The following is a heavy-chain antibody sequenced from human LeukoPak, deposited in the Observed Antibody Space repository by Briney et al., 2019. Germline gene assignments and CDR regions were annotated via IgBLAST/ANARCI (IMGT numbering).Heavy chain of an antibody. CDR1: GFTFSSYG. Sequence: GSLRLSCAASGFTFSSYGMHWVRQAPGKGLEWVAFIRYDGSNKYYADSVKGRFTISRDNSKNTLYLQMNSLRAEDTAVYYCAKEARNYYYGMDVWGQGTTVTVSS. V-gene: IGHV3-30*02. CDR3: AKEARNYYYGMDV. CDR2: IRYDGSNK. J-gene: IGHJ6*02.